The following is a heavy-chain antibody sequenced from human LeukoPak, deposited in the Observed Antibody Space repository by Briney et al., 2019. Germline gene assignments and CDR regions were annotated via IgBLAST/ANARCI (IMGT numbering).Heavy chain of an antibody. J-gene: IGHJ6*03. Sequence: SETLSLTCTVSGGSINNSSYYWGWIRQPPGKGLEWIGSIYYSGSTYYNPSLKSRVTISVDTSKSQFSLKLSSVTAADTAVYYCARAGSGYYYYMDVWGKGTTVTISS. D-gene: IGHD6-25*01. CDR1: GGSINNSSYY. V-gene: IGHV4-39*07. CDR2: IYYSGST. CDR3: ARAGSGYYYYMDV.